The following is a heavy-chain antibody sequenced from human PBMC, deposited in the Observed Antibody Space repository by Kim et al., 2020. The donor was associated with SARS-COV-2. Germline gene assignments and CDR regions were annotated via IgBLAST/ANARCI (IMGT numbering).Heavy chain of an antibody. J-gene: IGHJ4*02. CDR3: ARGRSGSYLNFDY. V-gene: IGHV1-3*01. Sequence: YSQKVQGRVTITRDTSASTAYLELSSLRSEDTAVYYCARGRSGSYLNFDYWGQGTLVTVSS. D-gene: IGHD3-10*01.